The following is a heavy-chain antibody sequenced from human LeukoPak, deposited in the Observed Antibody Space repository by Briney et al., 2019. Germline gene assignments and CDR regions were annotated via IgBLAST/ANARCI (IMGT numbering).Heavy chain of an antibody. Sequence: ASVKVSCKASGYTFTSYDINWVRQATGQGLEWMGWMNPNSGNTGYAQKFQGRVTITRNTSISTAYMELSSLRSEDTAVYYCARGGGNLYYYYYIDVWGKGTTVTVSS. CDR1: GYTFTSYD. CDR2: MNPNSGNT. D-gene: IGHD4-23*01. CDR3: ARGGGNLYYYYYIDV. V-gene: IGHV1-8*03. J-gene: IGHJ6*03.